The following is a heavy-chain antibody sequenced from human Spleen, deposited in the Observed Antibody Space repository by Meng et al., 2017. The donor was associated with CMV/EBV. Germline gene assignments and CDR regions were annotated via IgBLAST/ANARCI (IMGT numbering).Heavy chain of an antibody. V-gene: IGHV1-2*02. CDR1: GYSFTGYY. CDR3: ASPFVLRNYGMDV. CDR2: INPNTGGT. D-gene: IGHD2-8*01. J-gene: IGHJ6*02. Sequence: KARGYSFTGYYIHWVRQAPGQGLEWLGWINPNTGGTNYAQIFQGRVTMTRDTSINTAYMELSSLRSDDTAVYYCASPFVLRNYGMDVWGRGTTVTVSS.